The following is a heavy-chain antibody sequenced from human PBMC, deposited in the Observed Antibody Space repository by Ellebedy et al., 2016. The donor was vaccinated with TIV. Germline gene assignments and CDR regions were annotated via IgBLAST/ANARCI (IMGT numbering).Heavy chain of an antibody. V-gene: IGHV1-18*04. D-gene: IGHD3-3*01. CDR2: ISVYNGNT. J-gene: IGHJ4*02. Sequence: ASVKVSCKASGYTFTSYGITWVRQPPGQGLEWMGWISVYNGNTNYAPKPQGRGTMTADTSTSTAYLELRSLRSYDTAVYYCARHMHDFWSGYYSGVWNDFDDWGQGTQVTVSS. CDR1: GYTFTSYG. CDR3: ARHMHDFWSGYYSGVWNDFDD.